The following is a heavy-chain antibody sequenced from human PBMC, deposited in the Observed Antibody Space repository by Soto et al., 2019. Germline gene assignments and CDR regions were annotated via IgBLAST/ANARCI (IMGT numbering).Heavy chain of an antibody. J-gene: IGHJ3*02. CDR2: ISYDGSNK. V-gene: IGHV3-30-3*01. Sequence: QVQLVESGGGVVQPGRSLRLSCAASGFTFSSYAMHWVRQAPGKGLEWVAVISYDGSNKYYADSVKGRFTISRDNSKNTLYLQMNSLRAEDTALYYWASTESSGSYAFDIWGQGTMVTVSS. CDR1: GFTFSSYA. CDR3: ASTESSGSYAFDI. D-gene: IGHD1-26*01.